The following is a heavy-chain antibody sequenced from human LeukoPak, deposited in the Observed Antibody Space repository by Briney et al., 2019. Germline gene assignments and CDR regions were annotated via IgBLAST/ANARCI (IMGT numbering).Heavy chain of an antibody. D-gene: IGHD1-14*01. CDR1: GFTFSSFW. CDR2: IKEDGSEK. CDR3: ARDAVTAY. V-gene: IGHV3-7*01. Sequence: GGSLRLSCAASGFTFSSFWMSWVRQAPGKGLEWVANIKEDGSEKYYVDSVKGRFTISRDNARNSLFLQMNSLRTEDTAVFYCARDAVTAYWGQGTLVTVSS. J-gene: IGHJ4*02.